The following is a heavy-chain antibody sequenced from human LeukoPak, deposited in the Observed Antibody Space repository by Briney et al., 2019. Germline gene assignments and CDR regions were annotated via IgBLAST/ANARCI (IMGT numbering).Heavy chain of an antibody. D-gene: IGHD2-2*02. CDR3: AISGPAAISDYYYYMDV. Sequence: ASVTVSCKASGYTFTSYGISWVRQAPGQGLEWMGWISAYNGNTNYAQKLQGRVTMTTDTSTSTAYMELRSLRSDDTAVYYCAISGPAAISDYYYYMDVWGKGTTVTVSS. J-gene: IGHJ6*03. V-gene: IGHV1-18*01. CDR1: GYTFTSYG. CDR2: ISAYNGNT.